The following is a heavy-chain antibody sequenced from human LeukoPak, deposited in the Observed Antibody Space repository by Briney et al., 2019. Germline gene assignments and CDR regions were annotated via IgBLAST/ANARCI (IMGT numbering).Heavy chain of an antibody. D-gene: IGHD5-12*01. CDR3: ARPEVATTYFDF. CDR1: GGTFSTYE. Sequence: SVKVSCKVSGGTFSTYEIDWVRQAPGQGLEWMGGLTPIFGTANYAQKFQGRVKITADESTSTGCMELSSLTSEDTAVYYCARPEVATTYFDFWGQGTLVTVSS. V-gene: IGHV1-69*13. J-gene: IGHJ4*02. CDR2: LTPIFGTA.